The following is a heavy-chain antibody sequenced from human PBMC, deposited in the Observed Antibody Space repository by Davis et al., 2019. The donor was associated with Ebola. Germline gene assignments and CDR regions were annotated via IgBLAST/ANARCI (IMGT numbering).Heavy chain of an antibody. D-gene: IGHD2-15*01. CDR3: ARDTLLAAISYFDL. CDR2: VWYDGTNK. J-gene: IGHJ4*02. V-gene: IGHV3-33*01. Sequence: PGGSLRPSFPAPGFTFSSHGMHWVRQAPGKGLGWVANVWYDGTNKYYTDSVKGRFTISRDNSRNTLFLQMTSLTAEDTATYYCARDTLLAAISYFDLWGQGTQVTVSS. CDR1: GFTFSSHG.